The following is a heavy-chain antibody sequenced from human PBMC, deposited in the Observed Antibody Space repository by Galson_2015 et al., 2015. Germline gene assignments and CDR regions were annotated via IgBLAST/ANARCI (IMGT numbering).Heavy chain of an antibody. Sequence: LSLTCTVSGGSVSSGSYYWSWIRQPPGKGLEWIGYIYYSGSTNYNPSLKSRVTISVDTSKNQFSLKLSSVTAADTAVYYCARAPPADHCGGDCYSAPDAFDIWGQGTMVTVSS. D-gene: IGHD2-21*02. J-gene: IGHJ3*02. CDR2: IYYSGST. V-gene: IGHV4-61*01. CDR3: ARAPPADHCGGDCYSAPDAFDI. CDR1: GGSVSSGSYY.